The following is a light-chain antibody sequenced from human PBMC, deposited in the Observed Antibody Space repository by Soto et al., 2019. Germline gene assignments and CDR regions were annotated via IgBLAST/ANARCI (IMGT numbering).Light chain of an antibody. CDR1: QTISIY. CDR2: TAS. J-gene: IGKJ4*01. CDR3: QQSFSTPLT. V-gene: IGKV1-39*01. Sequence: DILMTQSPSSLSSSVGDRVIITCRASQTISIYLSWYQQKSGEAPKLLIYTASTLQSGVPSRFSGSGSGTDFTLTISSLQPEDFATYYCQQSFSTPLTFGGGTKVDIK.